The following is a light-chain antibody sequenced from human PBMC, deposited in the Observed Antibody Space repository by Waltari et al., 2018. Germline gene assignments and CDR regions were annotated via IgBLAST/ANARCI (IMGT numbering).Light chain of an antibody. CDR2: KVS. CDR3: MQGSHWPRT. V-gene: IGKV2-30*02. J-gene: IGKJ2*01. Sequence: DVVMTQSPRSLPVTLGQPASLSCRSSQSPVHSDGNTYVKWFQQRPRQSPRRLMYKVSKRDSGVPDRFSGSGSGTDFTLKISRVEAEDVGVYYCMQGSHWPRTFGQGTKLEI. CDR1: QSPVHSDGNTY.